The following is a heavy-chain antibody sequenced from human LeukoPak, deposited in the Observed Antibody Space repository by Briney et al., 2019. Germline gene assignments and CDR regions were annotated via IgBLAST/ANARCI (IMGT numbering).Heavy chain of an antibody. V-gene: IGHV3-30-3*01. D-gene: IGHD6-19*01. Sequence: GGSLRLSCAASGFTFSSYAMHWVRQAPGKGLEWVAVISYDGSNKYYADSVKGRFTISRDNSKNTLYQQMNSLRAEDTAVYYCAREDWYSSGGDAFDIWGQGTMVTVSS. CDR3: AREDWYSSGGDAFDI. CDR2: ISYDGSNK. CDR1: GFTFSSYA. J-gene: IGHJ3*02.